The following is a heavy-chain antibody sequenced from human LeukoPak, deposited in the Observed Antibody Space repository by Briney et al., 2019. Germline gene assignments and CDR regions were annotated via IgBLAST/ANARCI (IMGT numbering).Heavy chain of an antibody. V-gene: IGHV3-23*01. D-gene: IGHD4-23*01. CDR3: AKDPSDYVGAFDI. J-gene: IGHJ3*02. CDR1: GYLFSNSC. CDR2: IGSSGGST. Sequence: GGPLSLPCGASGYLFSNSCMNWARRAPGKGREGVSFIGSSGGSTHYADSVKGRFTISRDNSRNTLSLQMNSLRAEDTAVYYCAKDPSDYVGAFDIWGQGTMVSVSS.